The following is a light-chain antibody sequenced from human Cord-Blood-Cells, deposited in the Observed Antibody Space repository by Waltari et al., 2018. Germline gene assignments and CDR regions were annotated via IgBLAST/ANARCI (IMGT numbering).Light chain of an antibody. J-gene: IGKJ2*03. CDR3: QQYGSSPS. CDR1: QSVSSSY. CDR2: GAS. V-gene: IGKV3-20*01. Sequence: DIVLPQSPGPLSLSPGDRATLSCRASQSVSSSYLSWYQQKPGQAPRLLIYGASSRATGIPDRFSGSGSGTDFILTISRLEPEDFAVYYCQQYGSSPSFGQGTKLEIK.